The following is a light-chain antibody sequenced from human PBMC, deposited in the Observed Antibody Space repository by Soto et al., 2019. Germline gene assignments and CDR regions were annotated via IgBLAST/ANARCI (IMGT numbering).Light chain of an antibody. Sequence: DIQMTHSPSTLSGSVVDRVTITFRASQTISSWLAWYQQKPGKANKLLIYAAYTLQSGVPSRFSGSGSGTDFTLTISSMQPEDFATYYCKKSYSTYFNFGKGQRLEIK. J-gene: IGKJ5*01. CDR2: AAY. CDR3: KKSYSTYFN. CDR1: QTISSW. V-gene: IGKV1-39*01.